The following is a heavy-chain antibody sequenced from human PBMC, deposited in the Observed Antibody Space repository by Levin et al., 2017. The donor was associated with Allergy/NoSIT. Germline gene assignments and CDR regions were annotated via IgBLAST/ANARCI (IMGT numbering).Heavy chain of an antibody. V-gene: IGHV3-48*03. D-gene: IGHD1-26*01. CDR1: GFTFSSYE. CDR3: ARRNPSGSYYYYYGMDV. CDR2: ISSSGSNI. J-gene: IGHJ6*02. Sequence: PGGSLRLSCAASGFTFSSYEMNWVRQAPGKGLEWVSYISSSGSNIYYADSMKGRFTISRDNAKNSLYLQMNSLRAEDTAVYYCARRNPSGSYYYYYGMDVWGQGTTVTVSS.